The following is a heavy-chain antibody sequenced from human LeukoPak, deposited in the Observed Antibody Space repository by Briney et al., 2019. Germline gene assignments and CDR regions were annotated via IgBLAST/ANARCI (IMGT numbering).Heavy chain of an antibody. D-gene: IGHD1-26*01. CDR3: ARVRSGSYYNWFDP. V-gene: IGHV3-21*01. Sequence: GGSLRLSCAASGFTFSSYEMNWVRQAPGKGLEWVSSISSSSSYIYYADSVKGRFTISRDNAKNSLYLQMNSLRAEDTAVYYCARVRSGSYYNWFDPWGQGTLVTVSS. CDR1: GFTFSSYE. CDR2: ISSSSSYI. J-gene: IGHJ5*02.